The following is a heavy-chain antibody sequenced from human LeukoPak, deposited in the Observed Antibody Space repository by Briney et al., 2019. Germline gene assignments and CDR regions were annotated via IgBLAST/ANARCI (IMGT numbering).Heavy chain of an antibody. V-gene: IGHV4-59*01. Sequence: SETLSLTCTVSGGSISSYYWSWIRQPPGKGLEWIGYIYYSGSTNYNPSLKSRVTISVDTSKNQFSLKLSSVTAADTAVYYCARERIRLGFDLWGRGTLVTVSS. CDR1: GGSISSYY. CDR2: IYYSGST. J-gene: IGHJ2*01. CDR3: ARERIRLGFDL.